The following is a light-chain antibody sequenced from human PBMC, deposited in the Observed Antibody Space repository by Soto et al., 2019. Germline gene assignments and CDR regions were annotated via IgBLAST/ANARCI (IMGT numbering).Light chain of an antibody. J-gene: IGLJ3*02. V-gene: IGLV1-40*01. CDR3: QSYDSSLSGSV. CDR2: GNS. Sequence: QSVLKQPPSVSGAPGQRVTISCTGSSSHIGAGYDVHWYQQLPGTAPKLLIYGNSNRPSGVPDRFSGSKSGTSASLAITGLQAEDEADYYCQSYDSSLSGSVFGGGTKLTVL. CDR1: SSHIGAGYD.